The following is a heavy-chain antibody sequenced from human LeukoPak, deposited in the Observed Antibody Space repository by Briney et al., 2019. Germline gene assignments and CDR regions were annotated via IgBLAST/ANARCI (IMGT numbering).Heavy chain of an antibody. CDR1: GYTFTGYY. D-gene: IGHD2-15*01. CDR2: INPNSGGT. V-gene: IGHV1-2*02. Sequence: ASVKVSCKSSGYTFTGYYMHWVRQAPGQGLEWMGWINPNSGGTNYAQKFQGRVTMTRDTSISTAYMELSRLISDDTAVYYCARTLRDCSGDSYYSDPHFDCWGQGTLVTVYS. J-gene: IGHJ4*02. CDR3: ARTLRDCSGDSYYSDPHFDC.